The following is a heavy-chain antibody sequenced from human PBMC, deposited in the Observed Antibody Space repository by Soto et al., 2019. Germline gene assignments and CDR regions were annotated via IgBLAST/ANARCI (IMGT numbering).Heavy chain of an antibody. D-gene: IGHD3-9*01. V-gene: IGHV1-2*04. CDR1: GYTFTGYY. Sequence: ASVKVSCKASGYTFTGYYMHWVRQAPGQGLEWMGWINLNSGGTNYAQKFQGWVTMTRDTSISTAYMELSRLRSDDTAVYYCARALRSGPPFEWLSSPGDYWGQGTLVTVSS. J-gene: IGHJ4*02. CDR3: ARALRSGPPFEWLSSPGDY. CDR2: INLNSGGT.